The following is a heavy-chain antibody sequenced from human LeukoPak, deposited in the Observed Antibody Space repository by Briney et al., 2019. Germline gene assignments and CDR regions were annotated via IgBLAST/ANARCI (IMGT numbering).Heavy chain of an antibody. J-gene: IGHJ3*02. Sequence: SQTLFLTCTVSGGSISSGGYYWSWIRQHPGKGLEWIGYIYYSGSTYYNPSLKSRVTISVDTSKNQFSLKLSSVTAADTAVYYCARSLYDILTGWNAFDIWGQGTMVTVSS. D-gene: IGHD3-9*01. CDR1: GGSISSGGYY. CDR3: ARSLYDILTGWNAFDI. V-gene: IGHV4-31*03. CDR2: IYYSGST.